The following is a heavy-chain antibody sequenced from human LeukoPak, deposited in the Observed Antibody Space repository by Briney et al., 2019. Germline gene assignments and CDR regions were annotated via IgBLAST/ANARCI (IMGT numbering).Heavy chain of an antibody. CDR2: IYYSGST. CDR1: GGSISSGGYY. D-gene: IGHD3-16*01. Sequence: NPSQTLSLTCTVSGGSISSGGYYWSWIRQHPGKGLEWIGYIYYSGSTYYNPSLKSRVTISVDTSKNQFSLKLSSVTAADTAVYYCARGLVYDYVWGRKNWYFDLWGRGTLVTVSS. J-gene: IGHJ2*01. V-gene: IGHV4-31*03. CDR3: ARGLVYDYVWGRKNWYFDL.